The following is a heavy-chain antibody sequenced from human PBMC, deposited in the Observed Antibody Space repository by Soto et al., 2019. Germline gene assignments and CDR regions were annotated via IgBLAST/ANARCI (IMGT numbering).Heavy chain of an antibody. CDR2: IRGSGGST. V-gene: IGHV3-23*01. D-gene: IGHD3-3*01. Sequence: GGSLRLSCAASRFTFSSYAISWVRQAPVKGLEWLSTIRGSGGSTYHADSVKGRLTISRDNSKNTLYLQMNSLTAEYTAMYYCAKSWGDRFLEPRDYFDYWGQGTLVTVSS. J-gene: IGHJ4*02. CDR1: RFTFSSYA. CDR3: AKSWGDRFLEPRDYFDY.